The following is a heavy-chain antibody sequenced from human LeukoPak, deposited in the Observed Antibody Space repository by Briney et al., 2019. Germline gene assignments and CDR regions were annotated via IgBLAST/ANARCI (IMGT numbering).Heavy chain of an antibody. CDR1: GFTFSDFY. D-gene: IGHD6-19*01. CDR2: ISSSGNII. J-gene: IGHJ4*02. Sequence: PGGSLRLSCASSGFTFSDFYMNWIRQTPGKGLEWISYISSSGNIIYYADSVKGRFTISRDNSKNTLYLQMNSLRAEDTAVYYCAKDPGTIAVAGTVDYWGQGTLVTVSS. CDR3: AKDPGTIAVAGTVDY. V-gene: IGHV3-11*01.